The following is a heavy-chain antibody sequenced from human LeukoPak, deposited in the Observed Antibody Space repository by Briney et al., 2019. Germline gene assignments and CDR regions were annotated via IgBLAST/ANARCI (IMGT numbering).Heavy chain of an antibody. V-gene: IGHV3-53*04. J-gene: IGHJ4*02. CDR3: ARVDFWSGAYFDY. CDR1: GITVRSNY. Sequence: GGSLRLSCAASGITVRSNYMNWVRQAPGKGLEWVSVIYSGGSTYYADSVKGRFTISRHNSKNTLYLQMNSLRAEDTAVYYCARVDFWSGAYFDYWGQGTLVTVSS. CDR2: IYSGGST. D-gene: IGHD3-3*01.